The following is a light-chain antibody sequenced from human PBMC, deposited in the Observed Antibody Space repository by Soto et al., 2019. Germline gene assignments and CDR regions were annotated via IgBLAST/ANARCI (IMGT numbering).Light chain of an antibody. V-gene: IGKV1-5*01. J-gene: IGKJ2*01. CDR1: QSINRW. CDR3: QQYNTYLYT. CDR2: DAS. Sequence: IQMTQSPSTLSASVGDRFTITFRASQSINRWLAWYQQKPGKAPQLLIYDASNLESGVPSRFSGSGSGTEFTLTITSLQPDDFATYYCQQYNTYLYTFGQGTKV.